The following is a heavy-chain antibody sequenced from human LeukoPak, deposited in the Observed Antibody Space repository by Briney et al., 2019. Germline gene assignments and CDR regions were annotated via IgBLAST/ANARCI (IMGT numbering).Heavy chain of an antibody. V-gene: IGHV1-2*02. Sequence: ASVTVSCKASGYTFTGYYMHWVRQAPGQGLEWMGWINPNSGGTNYAQKFQGRVTMTRDTSISTAYMELSRLRSDDTAVYYCARVRRYYDSSGYFDYWGQGTLVTVSS. CDR1: GYTFTGYY. D-gene: IGHD3-22*01. J-gene: IGHJ4*02. CDR2: INPNSGGT. CDR3: ARVRRYYDSSGYFDY.